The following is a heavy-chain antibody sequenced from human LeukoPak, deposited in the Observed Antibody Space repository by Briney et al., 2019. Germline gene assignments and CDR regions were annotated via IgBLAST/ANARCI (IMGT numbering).Heavy chain of an antibody. Sequence: GRSLRLSCAASGFTFSSYGMHWVRQAPGKGLEWLAVISHDGNNKYYADSVKGRITISRDNSKNTLYLQMNSLRAEDTAVYYCAKGEVGATSDYWGQGTLVTVSS. CDR1: GFTFSSYG. V-gene: IGHV3-30*18. D-gene: IGHD1-26*01. J-gene: IGHJ4*02. CDR3: AKGEVGATSDY. CDR2: ISHDGNNK.